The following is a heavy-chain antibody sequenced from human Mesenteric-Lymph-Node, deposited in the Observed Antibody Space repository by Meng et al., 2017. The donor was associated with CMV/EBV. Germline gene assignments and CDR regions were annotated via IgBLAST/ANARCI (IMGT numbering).Heavy chain of an antibody. CDR1: GGSFSGYY. CDR3: AGRTIRYNVHNWYFDL. J-gene: IGHJ2*01. V-gene: IGHV4-34*01. D-gene: IGHD1-1*01. Sequence: YGGSFSGYYWLWIRQPPGKGLECIGEINHSGSTNYNPSLKSRVTISVDTSKNQFSLKLSSVTAADTAVYYCAGRTIRYNVHNWYFDLWGRGTLVTVSS. CDR2: INHSGST.